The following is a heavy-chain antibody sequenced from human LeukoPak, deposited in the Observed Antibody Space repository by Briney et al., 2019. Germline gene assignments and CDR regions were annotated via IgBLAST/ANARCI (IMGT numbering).Heavy chain of an antibody. CDR1: GFTVSSNY. CDR2: IYSGGST. Sequence: GGSLRLSCAASGFTVSSNYMSWVRQAPGKGLEWVSVIYSGGSTYYADSVKGRFTISRDNSKNTLYLQMNSLRAEDTAVYYCARARSIYGGNTHHYFDYWGQGTLVTVSS. D-gene: IGHD4-23*01. V-gene: IGHV3-53*01. CDR3: ARARSIYGGNTHHYFDY. J-gene: IGHJ4*02.